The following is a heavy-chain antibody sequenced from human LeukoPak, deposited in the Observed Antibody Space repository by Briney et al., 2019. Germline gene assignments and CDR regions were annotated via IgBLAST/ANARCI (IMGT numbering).Heavy chain of an antibody. CDR1: GFTFSSYS. V-gene: IGHV3-21*01. J-gene: IGHJ4*02. CDR3: ARVTEAPYYFDY. CDR2: TSSSSSYI. Sequence: GGSLRLSCAASGFTFSSYSMNWVRQAPGKGLEWVSSTSSSSSYIYYADSVKGRFTISRDNAKNSLYLQMNSLRAEDTAVYYCARVTEAPYYFDYWGQGTLVTVSS.